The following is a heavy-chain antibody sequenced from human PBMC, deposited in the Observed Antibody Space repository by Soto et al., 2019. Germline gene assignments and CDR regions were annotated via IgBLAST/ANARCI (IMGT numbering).Heavy chain of an antibody. J-gene: IGHJ4*02. CDR2: ISGSGATT. D-gene: IGHD3-9*01. CDR3: GKDFHLTGYYTSYYFDS. V-gene: IGHV3-23*01. CDR1: GFTFSNYA. Sequence: PVRPLRLSCSASGFTFSNYAISWVRQTPRKGLEWVSTISGSGATTHHADSVRGRFTISRDNSKNTLYLEMNSLRAEDTALYYCGKDFHLTGYYTSYYFDSWAQGTLVTVSS.